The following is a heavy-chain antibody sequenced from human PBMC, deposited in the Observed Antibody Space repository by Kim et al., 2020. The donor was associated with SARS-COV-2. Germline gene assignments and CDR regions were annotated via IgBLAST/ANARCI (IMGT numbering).Heavy chain of an antibody. V-gene: IGHV3-30*18. CDR3: AKSGRVVVISREFDY. D-gene: IGHD3-22*01. J-gene: IGHJ4*02. Sequence: GGSLRLSCAASGFTFSSYGMHWVRQAPGKGLEWVAVISYDGSNKYYADSVKGRFTISRDNSKNTLYLQMNSLRAEDTAVYYCAKSGRVVVISREFDYWGQGTLVTVSS. CDR2: ISYDGSNK. CDR1: GFTFSSYG.